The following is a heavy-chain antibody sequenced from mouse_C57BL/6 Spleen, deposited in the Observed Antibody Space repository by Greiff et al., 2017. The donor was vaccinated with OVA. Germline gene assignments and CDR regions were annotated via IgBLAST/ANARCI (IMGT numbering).Heavy chain of an antibody. CDR1: GYSFTSYY. CDR3: ASPHYYGSSYNDY. V-gene: IGHV1-66*01. J-gene: IGHJ2*01. Sequence: VHVKQSGPELVKPGASVKISCKASGYSFTSYYIHWVKQRPGQGLEWIGWIYPGSGNTKYNEKFKGKATLTADTSSSTAYMQLSSLTSEDSAVYYCASPHYYGSSYNDYWGQGTTLTVSS. CDR2: IYPGSGNT. D-gene: IGHD1-1*01.